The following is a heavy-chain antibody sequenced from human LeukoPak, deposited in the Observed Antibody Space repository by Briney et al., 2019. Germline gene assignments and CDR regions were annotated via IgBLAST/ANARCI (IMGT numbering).Heavy chain of an antibody. J-gene: IGHJ5*02. CDR3: ARLYPQLIAAAGSFDP. D-gene: IGHD6-13*01. CDR2: IYYSGST. CDR1: GGSISSSSYY. Sequence: SETLSLTCTVSGGSISSSSYYWGWIRQPPGKGLEWIGSIYYSGSTYYNPSLKSRVTISVDTSKNQFSLKLSSVTAADTAVYYCARLYPQLIAAAGSFDPWGQGTLVTVSS. V-gene: IGHV4-39*01.